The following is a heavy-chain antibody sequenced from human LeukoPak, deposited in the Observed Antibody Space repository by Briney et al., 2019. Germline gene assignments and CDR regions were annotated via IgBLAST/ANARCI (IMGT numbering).Heavy chain of an antibody. CDR1: GGSIRNGGYY. D-gene: IGHD2-15*01. CDR2: IYYSGST. J-gene: IGHJ4*02. CDR3: ARRCSGGSCYSDFDC. V-gene: IGHV4-39*01. Sequence: PSETLSLTCTVSGGSIRNGGYYWGWIRQPPGKGLEWIGSIYYSGSTYYNPSLKSRVTISVDTSKNQFSLKVSSVTAADTAVYYCARRCSGGSCYSDFDCWGQGTLVTVSS.